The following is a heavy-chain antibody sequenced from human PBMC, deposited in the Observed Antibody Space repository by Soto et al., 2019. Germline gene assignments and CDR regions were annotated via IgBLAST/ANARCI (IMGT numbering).Heavy chain of an antibody. V-gene: IGHV1-18*01. Sequence: ASVKVSCKASGYTFTSYGISWVRQAPGQGLEWMGWISAYNGNTNYAQKLQGRVTMTTDTSTSTAYMELRSLRSDDTAVYYGARGDCSSTSCYAFDIWGQGTMVTVSS. D-gene: IGHD2-2*01. CDR3: ARGDCSSTSCYAFDI. J-gene: IGHJ3*02. CDR1: GYTFTSYG. CDR2: ISAYNGNT.